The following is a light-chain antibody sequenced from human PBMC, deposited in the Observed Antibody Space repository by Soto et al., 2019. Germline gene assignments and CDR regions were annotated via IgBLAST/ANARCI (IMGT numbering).Light chain of an antibody. CDR1: KSVSNN. CDR3: QQYNNWPPLT. CDR2: GAN. Sequence: EIVMTQSPATLSVSPGERAILSCRASKSVSNNLAWYQQKPGQAPRLLIYGANTRATGIPARVSGSGSGTEFTLSISSLQSEDFAFYYCQQYNNWPPLTFGGGTKVEIK. V-gene: IGKV3-15*01. J-gene: IGKJ4*01.